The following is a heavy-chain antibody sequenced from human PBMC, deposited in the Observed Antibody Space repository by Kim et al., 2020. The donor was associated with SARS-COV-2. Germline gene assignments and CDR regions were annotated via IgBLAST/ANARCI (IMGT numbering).Heavy chain of an antibody. J-gene: IGHJ4*02. CDR1: GYTFTAYY. V-gene: IGHV1-2*02. CDR2: SNPKSGDT. CDR3: ARQANYDSAY. D-gene: IGHD3-3*01. Sequence: ASVKVSCKTSGYTFTAYYVHWVRQAPGQGLEGVGWSNPKSGDTQYARKFEGRVTMTGDTSTATVYMELARLTSDDTAVYYCARQANYDSAYWGQGTLVIVSS.